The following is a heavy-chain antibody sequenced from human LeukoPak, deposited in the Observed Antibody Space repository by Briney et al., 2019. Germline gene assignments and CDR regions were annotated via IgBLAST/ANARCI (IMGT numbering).Heavy chain of an antibody. V-gene: IGHV4-34*01. CDR3: ARRERGYWFDP. D-gene: IGHD1-26*01. Sequence: SETLSLTCAVYGGSFSGYYWSWIRQPPGKGLEWIGEINHSGSTNYNPSLKSRVTISVDTSKNQFSLKLSSVTAADTAVYYCARRERGYWFDPWGQGTLVTVSP. J-gene: IGHJ5*02. CDR2: INHSGST. CDR1: GGSFSGYY.